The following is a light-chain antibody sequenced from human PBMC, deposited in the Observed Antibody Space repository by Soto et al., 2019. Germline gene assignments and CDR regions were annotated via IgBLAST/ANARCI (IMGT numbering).Light chain of an antibody. CDR1: QNIDMY. V-gene: IGKV1-39*01. Sequence: DIHMTLSPSALSASVGDTVTITCRASQNIDMYLNWYQQKPGKAPRVLISGASNLQSGVPSRFSGSGSGTDFTLTISSLQSEDFASYFCQHTFNSPPWTFGQGTKWIS. CDR3: QHTFNSPPWT. J-gene: IGKJ1*01. CDR2: GAS.